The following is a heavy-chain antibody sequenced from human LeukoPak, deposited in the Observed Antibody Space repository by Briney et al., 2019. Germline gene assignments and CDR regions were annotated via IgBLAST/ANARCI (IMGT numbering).Heavy chain of an antibody. J-gene: IGHJ3*02. CDR1: GFTFDDYG. Sequence: PGGSLRLSSSASGFTFDDYGMNWVPQTPGVGLVWVFSINCDSGATGYAYPVKGRFTISRDNAKNSLYLHMNTLRAEDTALYYCARRVPAANYVFDIWGQGTMVTVSS. CDR3: ARRVPAANYVFDI. CDR2: INCDSGAT. V-gene: IGHV3-20*03. D-gene: IGHD2-2*01.